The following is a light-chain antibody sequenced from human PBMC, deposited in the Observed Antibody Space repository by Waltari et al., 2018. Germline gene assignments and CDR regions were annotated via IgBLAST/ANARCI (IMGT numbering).Light chain of an antibody. V-gene: IGLV4-69*01. Sequence: QLVVTQSPSASASLGASVKLTCTLSSGHSSNVIAWLQQRPEKGPRYLMKVNSDGSHTKGDEIPDRVSGSSSGAERYLTISSLQSEDEGDYYCQSGGHGTWVFCGGTKLTVL. CDR3: QSGGHGTWV. J-gene: IGLJ3*02. CDR1: SGHSSNV. CDR2: VNSDGSH.